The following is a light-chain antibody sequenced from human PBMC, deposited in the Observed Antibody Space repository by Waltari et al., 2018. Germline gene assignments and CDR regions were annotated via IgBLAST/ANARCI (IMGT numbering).Light chain of an antibody. V-gene: IGLV4-69*01. CDR3: QTGGFGIWV. J-gene: IGLJ3*02. Sequence: QLMLTQSPSASASLGASVKLTCTLNSGHSDYAIAWHQQQPEKGPRFLMKVNSDGSYIKGDVIPDRFSGSSSGAERYLTISSLQSEDEADYYCQTGGFGIWVFGGGTKLTVL. CDR1: SGHSDYA. CDR2: VNSDGSY.